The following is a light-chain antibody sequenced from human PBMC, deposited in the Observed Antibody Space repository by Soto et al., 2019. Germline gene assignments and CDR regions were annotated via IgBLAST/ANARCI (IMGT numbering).Light chain of an antibody. CDR3: QEHNNFWT. V-gene: IGKV1-5*03. CDR1: QNINSD. CDR2: RAS. J-gene: IGKJ1*01. Sequence: DVQMTQSPSTLSASVGDRVTITCRASQNINSDLAWYQQKPGKAPQLVIYRASSLESGVPSRFSGSGSGTEFTLNITSLQPDDFATYYCQEHNNFWTFGHGTTVDIK.